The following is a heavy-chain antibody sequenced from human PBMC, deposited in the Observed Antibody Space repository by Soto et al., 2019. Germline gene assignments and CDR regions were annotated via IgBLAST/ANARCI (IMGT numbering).Heavy chain of an antibody. V-gene: IGHV5-51*01. Sequence: PGESLKISCKGSGYSFTSYWIGWVRQMPGKGLEWMGIIYPGDSDTRYSPSFQGQVTISADKSISTAYLQWSSLKASDTAMYYCARHFAVGGAGSYYGDCYYYYDMDVWGKGTTVTVSS. CDR3: ARHFAVGGAGSYYGDCYYYYDMDV. CDR2: IYPGDSDT. D-gene: IGHD3-10*01. CDR1: GYSFTSYW. J-gene: IGHJ6*03.